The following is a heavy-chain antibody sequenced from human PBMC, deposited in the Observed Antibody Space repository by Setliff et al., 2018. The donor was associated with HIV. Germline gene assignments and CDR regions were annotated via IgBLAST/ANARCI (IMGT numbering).Heavy chain of an antibody. D-gene: IGHD1-1*01. Sequence: PSETLSLTCAVYGGSFSGYYWSWIRQPPGKGLEWIGEINHSGSTNYNPSLKSRVTISVDTSKEQVSLKLSSVTAADTAVYYCARERSLITNRRYFDSWGQGTLVTVSS. V-gene: IGHV4-34*01. CDR2: INHSGST. CDR1: GGSFSGYY. J-gene: IGHJ4*02. CDR3: ARERSLITNRRYFDS.